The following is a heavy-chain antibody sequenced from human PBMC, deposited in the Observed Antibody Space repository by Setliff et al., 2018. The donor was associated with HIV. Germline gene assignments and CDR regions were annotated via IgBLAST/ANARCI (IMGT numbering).Heavy chain of an antibody. D-gene: IGHD4-17*01. V-gene: IGHV1-18*01. CDR1: GYTISSYG. J-gene: IGHJ5*02. Sequence: ASVKVSCKASGYTISSYGISWVRQTPGQGLEWMGWISAADGKKYYAPKVHDRITLTMDISTTTAHLQLRSLRSDDTAVYFCAKLTRLKASFPTDYLDPWGQGILVTVSS. CDR3: AKLTRLKASFPTDYLDP. CDR2: ISAADGKK.